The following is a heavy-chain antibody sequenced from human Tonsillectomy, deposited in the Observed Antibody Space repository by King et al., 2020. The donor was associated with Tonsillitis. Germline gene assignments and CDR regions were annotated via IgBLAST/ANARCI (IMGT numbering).Heavy chain of an antibody. Sequence: VQLVESGGGLVQPGGSLRLSCAASGFTFSSYAMSWVRQAPGKGLECISVITDSGDNANYADFAKGRFTISRDNSKNTLYLQVNSLRAEDTAVYYCAKVTLRYCSVARCYPFDSWGQGTLVTVSS. D-gene: IGHD2-15*01. CDR3: AKVTLRYCSVARCYPFDS. J-gene: IGHJ4*02. V-gene: IGHV3-23*04. CDR2: ITDSGDNA. CDR1: GFTFSSYA.